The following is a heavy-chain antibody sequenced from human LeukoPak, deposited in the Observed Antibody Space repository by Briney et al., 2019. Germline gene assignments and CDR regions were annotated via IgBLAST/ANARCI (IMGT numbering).Heavy chain of an antibody. CDR2: ISGSGGST. Sequence: PGGSLRLSCAASGFTFSSYAMSWVRQAPGKGLEWVSAISGSGGSTYYADSVKGRFTISRDNSKNTLYLQMNSLRAEDTAVYYCARLGYCSGGSCYGFDYWGQGTLVTVSS. CDR3: ARLGYCSGGSCYGFDY. V-gene: IGHV3-23*01. D-gene: IGHD2-15*01. J-gene: IGHJ4*02. CDR1: GFTFSSYA.